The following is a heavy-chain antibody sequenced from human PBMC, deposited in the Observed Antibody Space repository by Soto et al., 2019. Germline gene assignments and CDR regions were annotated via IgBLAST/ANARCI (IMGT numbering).Heavy chain of an antibody. D-gene: IGHD2-15*01. J-gene: IGHJ6*02. Sequence: ASVKVSCKASGSGFISSGIQWVRQAHGQRLEWIGWIVVASGQTNYAQNFRGRVAITRDTSTATAYIELTGLTSEDTAVYFCSVDRPDIGVGWWVWGQGTTVTSP. CDR1: GSGFISSG. CDR3: SVDRPDIGVGWWV. CDR2: IVVASGQT. V-gene: IGHV1-58*02.